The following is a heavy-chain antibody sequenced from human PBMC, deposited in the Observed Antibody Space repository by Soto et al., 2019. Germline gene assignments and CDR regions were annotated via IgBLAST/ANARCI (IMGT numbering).Heavy chain of an antibody. CDR2: ISWNSGSI. V-gene: IGHV3-9*01. J-gene: IGHJ6*02. CDR3: AKDTGAGVAAAGTYYYGMDV. CDR1: GFTFDDYA. D-gene: IGHD6-13*01. Sequence: EVQLVESGGGLVQPGRSLRLSCAASGFTFDDYATHWVRQAPGKGLEWVSGISWNSGSIGYADSVKGRFTISRDNAKNSLYLQMNSLRAEDTALYYCAKDTGAGVAAAGTYYYGMDVWGQGTTVTVSS.